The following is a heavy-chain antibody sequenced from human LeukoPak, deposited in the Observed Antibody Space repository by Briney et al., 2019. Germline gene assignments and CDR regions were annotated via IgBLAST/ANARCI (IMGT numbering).Heavy chain of an antibody. J-gene: IGHJ4*02. V-gene: IGHV3-48*03. CDR2: ISSSGSTI. CDR1: GFTFSSYK. D-gene: IGHD3-22*01. CDR3: ASIYYYDSSGSIDY. Sequence: GGSLRLSCAASGFTFSSYKMNWVRQAPGKGLEWVSYISSSGSTIYYADSVKGRFTISRDNAKNSLYLQMNSLRAEDTAVYYCASIYYYDSSGSIDYWGQGTLVTVSS.